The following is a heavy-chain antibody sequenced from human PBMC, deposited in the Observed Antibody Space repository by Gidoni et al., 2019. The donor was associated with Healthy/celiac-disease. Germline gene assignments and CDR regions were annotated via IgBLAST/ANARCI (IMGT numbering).Heavy chain of an antibody. Sequence: EVQLLESGGGLVQPGGSLRFTCAAPGFTFSSYAMSWVRQAPGKGLEWVSAIIGSGGSTYYADSVKGRFTISRDNSKNTLYLQMNSLRAEDTAVYYCAKGPNSGSYPWAFDIWGQGTMVTVSS. J-gene: IGHJ3*02. CDR1: GFTFSSYA. D-gene: IGHD1-26*01. CDR2: IIGSGGST. CDR3: AKGPNSGSYPWAFDI. V-gene: IGHV3-23*01.